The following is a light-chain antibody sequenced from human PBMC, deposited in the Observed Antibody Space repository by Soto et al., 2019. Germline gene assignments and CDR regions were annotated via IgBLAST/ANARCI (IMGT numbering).Light chain of an antibody. Sequence: DIVMTQSPATLSVSPAERATLSCRSSQSVSSNLAWYQQKPDQHPRLLIYSASTRVTGILARFSGSGSGTECNLTLSILQSEDVALYYCQQYNYWSPMYTFCQATKLEIK. J-gene: IGKJ2*01. CDR1: QSVSSN. CDR3: QQYNYWSPMYT. CDR2: SAS. V-gene: IGKV3-15*01.